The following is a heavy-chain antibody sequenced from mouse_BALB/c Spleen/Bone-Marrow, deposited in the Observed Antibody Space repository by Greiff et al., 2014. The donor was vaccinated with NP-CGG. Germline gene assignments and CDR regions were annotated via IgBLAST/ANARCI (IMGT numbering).Heavy chain of an antibody. CDR2: IYPGSGST. CDR1: GYTFTSYW. V-gene: IGHV1S22*01. J-gene: IGHJ3*01. Sequence: LQQSGSELVRPGASVKLSCKASGYTFTSYWMHWVKQRPGQGLEWIGHIYPGSGSTNYDEKFKSKATLTVDTSSSTAYMQHSSVTSEDSAVYYCTIWFPFAYWGQGTLVTVSA. D-gene: IGHD2-2*01. CDR3: TIWFPFAY.